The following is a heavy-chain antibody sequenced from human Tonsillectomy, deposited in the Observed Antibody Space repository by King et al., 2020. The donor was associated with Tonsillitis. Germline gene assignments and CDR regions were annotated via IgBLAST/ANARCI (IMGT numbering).Heavy chain of an antibody. CDR2: ITWNSGSR. CDR3: AKAYLTMYYHYAMDV. Sequence: VQLVESGGGLVQPGRSLRLSCAASGFTFDDYTMHWVRQTPGKGLQWVSSITWNSGSRDYADSVKGRFTISRDNAKNSLYLQMNSLRAEDTALYYCAKAYLTMYYHYAMDVWGQGTTVTVSS. V-gene: IGHV3-9*01. CDR1: GFTFDDYT. D-gene: IGHD3-3*01. J-gene: IGHJ6*02.